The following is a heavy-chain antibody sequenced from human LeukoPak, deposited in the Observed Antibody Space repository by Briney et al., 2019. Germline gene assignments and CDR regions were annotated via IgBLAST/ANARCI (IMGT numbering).Heavy chain of an antibody. D-gene: IGHD2-8*01. CDR3: ASEQGVMGSFEY. Sequence: GGSLRLSCAASGFTFSSYAMSWVRQAPGKGLEWVSVIYNGGNTDYADSVKGRITISRDSSKSTLYLQMNSLRAEDTAVYYCASEQGVMGSFEYWGQGTLVTVSS. V-gene: IGHV3-53*01. J-gene: IGHJ4*02. CDR2: IYNGGNT. CDR1: GFTFSSYA.